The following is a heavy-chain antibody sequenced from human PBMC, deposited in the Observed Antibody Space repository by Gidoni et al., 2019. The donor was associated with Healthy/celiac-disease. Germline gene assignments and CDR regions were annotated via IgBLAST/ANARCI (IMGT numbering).Heavy chain of an antibody. CDR2: INSDGSST. CDR1: GFTFSSYW. Sequence: EVQLVESGGGLVQPGGSLRLSCAASGFTFSSYWMHWVRQAPGKGLVWVSRINSDGSSTSYADSVKGRFTISRDNAKNTLYLQMNSLRAEDTAVYYCARLSYYGSGSYYNPTWWFDPWGQGTLVTVSS. D-gene: IGHD3-10*01. J-gene: IGHJ5*02. CDR3: ARLSYYGSGSYYNPTWWFDP. V-gene: IGHV3-74*01.